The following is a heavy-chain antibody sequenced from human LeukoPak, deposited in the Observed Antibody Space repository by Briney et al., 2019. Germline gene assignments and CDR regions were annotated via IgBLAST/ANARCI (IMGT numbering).Heavy chain of an antibody. CDR1: GYSFTSYW. D-gene: IGHD3-10*01. CDR3: ASAATYFYCSGAYGMDV. Sequence: GESLKISCKGSGYSFTSYWISWVRQMPGKGLEWMGRIDPSDSYTNYSPSFQGHVTISADKSISTAYLQWSSLKASDTAMYYCASAATYFYCSGAYGMDVWGQGTTVTVSS. V-gene: IGHV5-10-1*01. CDR2: IDPSDSYT. J-gene: IGHJ6*02.